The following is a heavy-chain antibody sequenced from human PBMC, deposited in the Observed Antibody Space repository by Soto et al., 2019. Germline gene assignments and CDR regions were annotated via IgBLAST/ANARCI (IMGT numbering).Heavy chain of an antibody. J-gene: IGHJ3*02. CDR1: GGSMSSEGYY. Sequence: SETLSLTCTVSGGSMSSEGYYWSWIRQHPGKGLEWIGYIYYSGLTDYNPSLKSRLTISVDKSKNEFYLKMRSVTAADTAVYYCARGPDAFDIWGQGTMVTVSS. V-gene: IGHV4-31*03. CDR2: IYYSGLT. CDR3: ARGPDAFDI.